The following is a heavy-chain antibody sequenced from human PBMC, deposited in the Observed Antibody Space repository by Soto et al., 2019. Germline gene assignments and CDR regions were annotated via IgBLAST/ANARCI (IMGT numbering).Heavy chain of an antibody. D-gene: IGHD2-15*01. J-gene: IGHJ4*02. CDR3: HIRYCSGGSCYSGLIDY. V-gene: IGHV1-8*01. CDR2: MNPNSGNT. CDR1: GYTFTSYD. Sequence: QVQLVQSGAEVKKPGASVKVSCKASGYTFTSYDINWVRQATGQGLEWMGWMNPNSGNTGYAQKSQGRVTMTRNTSISTAYLELSSLRSDDTAVYYCHIRYCSGGSCYSGLIDYWGQGTRVTVSS.